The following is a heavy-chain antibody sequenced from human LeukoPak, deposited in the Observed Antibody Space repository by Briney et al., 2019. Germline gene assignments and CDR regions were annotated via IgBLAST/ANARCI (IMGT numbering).Heavy chain of an antibody. CDR1: GYSISSGYY. CDR2: IYTRGST. J-gene: IGHJ3*02. Sequence: PSETLSLTCTVSGYSISSGYYWSWIRQPAGKGLEWIGRIYTRGSTNYNPSLESRVTMSVDTSKNQFSLKLSSVTAADTAVYYCARGRYCSADICSGGDAFDIWGQGTMVSVSS. D-gene: IGHD2-15*01. CDR3: ARGRYCSADICSGGDAFDI. V-gene: IGHV4-4*07.